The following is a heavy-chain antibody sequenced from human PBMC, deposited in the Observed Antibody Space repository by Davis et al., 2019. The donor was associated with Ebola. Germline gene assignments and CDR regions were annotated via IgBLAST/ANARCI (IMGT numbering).Heavy chain of an antibody. CDR3: AKDRQQWLENWYFDL. Sequence: EGSLRLSCAASGFTFSSYGMHWVRQAPGKGLEWVAVISYDGSNKYYADSVKGRFTISRDNSKNTLYLQMNSLRAEDTAVYYCAKDRQQWLENWYFDLWGRGTLVTVSS. J-gene: IGHJ2*01. CDR1: GFTFSSYG. V-gene: IGHV3-30*18. D-gene: IGHD6-19*01. CDR2: ISYDGSNK.